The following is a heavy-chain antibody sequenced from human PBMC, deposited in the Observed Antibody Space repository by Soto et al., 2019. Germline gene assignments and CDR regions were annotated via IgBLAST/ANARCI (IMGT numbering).Heavy chain of an antibody. CDR2: ISGTTGHA. CDR1: GFPFSNYA. Sequence: EVQILESGGGLVQPGGSLRLSCAASGFPFSNYAMAWVRQAPGKGLEWVSAISGTTGHAFYAGSVKDRFTISRDNSKNTLYLQMDSLRAEDTAVYHCARAPSEYIWGSYLRYYEYWGQGTLVTVSS. J-gene: IGHJ4*02. CDR3: ARAPSEYIWGSYLRYYEY. V-gene: IGHV3-23*01. D-gene: IGHD3-16*01.